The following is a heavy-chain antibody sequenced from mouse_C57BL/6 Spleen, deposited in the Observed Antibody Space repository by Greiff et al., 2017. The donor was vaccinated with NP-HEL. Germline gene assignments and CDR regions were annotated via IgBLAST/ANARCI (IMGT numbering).Heavy chain of an antibody. CDR2: INPNNGGT. CDR1: GYTFTDYN. J-gene: IGHJ2*01. Sequence: EVQLQQSGPELVKPGASVKMSCKASGYTFTDYNMHWVKQSHGKSLEWIGYINPNNGGTSYNQKFKGKATLTVNKSSSTAYMELRSLTSEDSAVYYCARNYYDGSSYVDYWGQGTTLTVSS. D-gene: IGHD1-1*01. V-gene: IGHV1-22*01. CDR3: ARNYYDGSSYVDY.